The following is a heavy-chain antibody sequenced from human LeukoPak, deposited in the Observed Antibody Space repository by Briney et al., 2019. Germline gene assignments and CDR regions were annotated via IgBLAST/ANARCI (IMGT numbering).Heavy chain of an antibody. Sequence: SDTLSLTCTVSGYSISSGYYWGWIRQPPGKGLEWIGSIYHSGSTYYNLSLKSRVTISVDTSKNQFSLKLSSVTAADTAVYYCAREGLSGVAASYYMDVWGKGTTVTVSS. D-gene: IGHD2-15*01. CDR1: GYSISSGYY. CDR3: AREGLSGVAASYYMDV. V-gene: IGHV4-38-2*02. J-gene: IGHJ6*03. CDR2: IYHSGST.